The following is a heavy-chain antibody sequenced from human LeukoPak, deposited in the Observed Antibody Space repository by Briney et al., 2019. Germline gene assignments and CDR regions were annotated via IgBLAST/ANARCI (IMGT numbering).Heavy chain of an antibody. CDR2: ISAYNGNT. J-gene: IGHJ6*03. D-gene: IGHD1-26*01. CDR1: GYTFTSYG. CDR3: ARENEWELLGTSNYYYYYMDV. Sequence: GASVKVSCKASGYTFTSYGISWVRQAPGQGLEWMGWISAYNGNTNYAQKLQGRVTMTTDTSTSTAYMELKSLRSDDTAVYYCARENEWELLGTSNYYYYYMDVWGKGTTVTISS. V-gene: IGHV1-18*01.